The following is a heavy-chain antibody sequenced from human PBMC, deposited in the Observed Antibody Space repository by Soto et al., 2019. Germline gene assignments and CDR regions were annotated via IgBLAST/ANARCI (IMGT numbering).Heavy chain of an antibody. CDR1: GDSVSSNSAA. CDR2: TYYRSKWYN. Sequence: SQTLSLTCAISGDSVSSNSAAWYWIRQSPSRGLEWLGRTYYRSKWYNDYAVSVKSRITINPDTSKNQFSLQLNSVTPEDTALYYCAGTSQGAFDIWGQGTMVTVSS. V-gene: IGHV6-1*01. J-gene: IGHJ3*02. CDR3: AGTSQGAFDI.